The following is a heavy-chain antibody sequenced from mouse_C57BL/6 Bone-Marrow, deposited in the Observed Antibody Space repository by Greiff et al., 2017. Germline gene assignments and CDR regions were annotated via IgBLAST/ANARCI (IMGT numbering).Heavy chain of an antibody. CDR1: GFTFSSYT. D-gene: IGHD1-2*01. Sequence: EVKVVESGGGLVKPGGSLKLSCAASGFTFSSYTMSWVRQTPEKRLEWVATISGGGGNTYYPDSVKGRFTISRDNAKNTLYLQMSSLRSEDTALYYCARQGVLITAVAYWGQGTLVTVSA. V-gene: IGHV5-9*01. CDR3: ARQGVLITAVAY. J-gene: IGHJ3*01. CDR2: ISGGGGNT.